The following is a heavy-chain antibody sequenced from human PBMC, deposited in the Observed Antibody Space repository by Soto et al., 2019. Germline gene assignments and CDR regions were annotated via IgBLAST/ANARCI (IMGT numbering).Heavy chain of an antibody. CDR3: ARSSPRDYDYYYYGMDV. V-gene: IGHV3-11*01. CDR1: GFTFSDYY. D-gene: IGHD4-17*01. CDR2: ISSSGSTI. J-gene: IGHJ6*02. Sequence: QVQLVESGGGLVKPGGSLRLSCAASGFTFSDYYMSWISQAPGKGLEWVSYISSSGSTIYYADSVKGRFTISRDNAKNSLYLQMNSLRAEDTAVYYCARSSPRDYDYYYYGMDVWGQGTTVTVSS.